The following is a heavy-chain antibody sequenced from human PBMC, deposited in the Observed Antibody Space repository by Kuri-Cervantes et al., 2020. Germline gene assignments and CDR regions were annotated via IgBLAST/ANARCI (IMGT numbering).Heavy chain of an antibody. J-gene: IGHJ4*02. CDR2: ISSSSSYI. V-gene: IGHV3-21*01. Sequence: GESLKISCAASGFTFSSYSMNWVRQAPGKGLEWVSSISSSSSYIYYADSLKGRFTISRDNSKNTLYLQMNSLRAEDTAVYYCAKDVYGSGSSYYFDYWGQGTPVTVSS. CDR1: GFTFSSYS. D-gene: IGHD3-10*01. CDR3: AKDVYGSGSSYYFDY.